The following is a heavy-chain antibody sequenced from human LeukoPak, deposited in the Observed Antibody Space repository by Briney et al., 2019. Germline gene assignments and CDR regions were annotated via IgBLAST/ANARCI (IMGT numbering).Heavy chain of an antibody. Sequence: PSETLSLTCAVYGGSFSGYYWSWIRQPPGKGLEWIGYIYHSGSTYYNPSLKSRVTISVDRSKNQFSLKLSSVTAADTAVYYCARERITMVRGPVGDNWFDPWGQGTLVTVSS. CDR3: ARERITMVRGPVGDNWFDP. J-gene: IGHJ5*02. D-gene: IGHD3-10*01. V-gene: IGHV4-34*01. CDR2: IYHSGST. CDR1: GGSFSGYY.